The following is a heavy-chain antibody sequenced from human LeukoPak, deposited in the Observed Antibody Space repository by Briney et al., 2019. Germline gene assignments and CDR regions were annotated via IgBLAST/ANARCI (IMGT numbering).Heavy chain of an antibody. CDR2: ISSNGGST. CDR3: ARKGWRPEDAFDI. J-gene: IGHJ3*02. Sequence: EGSLRLSCAASGFTFSSYAMHWVRQAPGKGLEYVSAISSNGGSTYYANSVKGRFTISRDNSKNTLYLQMGSLRAEDMAVYYCARKGWRPEDAFDIWGQGTMVTVSS. D-gene: IGHD2-15*01. CDR1: GFTFSSYA. V-gene: IGHV3-64*01.